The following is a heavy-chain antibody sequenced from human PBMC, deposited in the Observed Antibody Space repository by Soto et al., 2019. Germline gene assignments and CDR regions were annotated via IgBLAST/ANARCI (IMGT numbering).Heavy chain of an antibody. CDR3: ARSEGDYLHWFDP. CDR2: INPNSGGT. J-gene: IGHJ5*02. Sequence: ASVKVSCKASGYTFTGYYMHWVRQAPGQGLEWMGWINPNSGGTNYAQKFQGWVTMTRDTSISTAYMELSRLRSDDTAVYYCARSEGDYLHWFDPRGQGTPVIVSS. D-gene: IGHD4-17*01. V-gene: IGHV1-2*04. CDR1: GYTFTGYY.